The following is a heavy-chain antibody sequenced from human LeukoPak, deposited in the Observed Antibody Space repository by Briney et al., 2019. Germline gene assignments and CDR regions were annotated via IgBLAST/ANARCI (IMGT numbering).Heavy chain of an antibody. CDR2: ISYDGSNK. CDR1: GFTFSSYG. J-gene: IGHJ6*03. V-gene: IGHV3-30*03. D-gene: IGHD3-22*01. CDR3: ATFYYDSSGYFYYYYYYMDV. Sequence: GGSLRLSCAASGFTFSSYGMHWVRQAPGKGLEWVAVISYDGSNKYYADSVKGRFTISRDNSKNTLYLQMNSLRAEDTAVYYCATFYYDSSGYFYYYYYYMDVWGKGTTVTVSS.